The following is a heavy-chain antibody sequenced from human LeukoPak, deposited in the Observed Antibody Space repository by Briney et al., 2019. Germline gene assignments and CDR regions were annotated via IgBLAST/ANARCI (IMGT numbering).Heavy chain of an antibody. Sequence: GRSLRLSCAASGFTFSNAWMSSVRQAPGKGREWVGRIKSKTDGGTTDYAAPVKGRFTISRDDSKNTLYLQMNSLKTEDTAVYYCTTDQEASVTTRGIYYYYYYMDVWGKGTTVTVSS. J-gene: IGHJ6*03. CDR2: IKSKTDGGTT. CDR1: GFTFSNAW. V-gene: IGHV3-15*01. CDR3: TTDQEASVTTRGIYYYYYYMDV. D-gene: IGHD4-11*01.